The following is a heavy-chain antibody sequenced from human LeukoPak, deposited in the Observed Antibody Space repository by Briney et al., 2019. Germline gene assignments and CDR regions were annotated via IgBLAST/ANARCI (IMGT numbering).Heavy chain of an antibody. D-gene: IGHD3-16*01. CDR2: IKQDGSEK. CDR1: GFTFSSYW. V-gene: IGHV3-7*01. J-gene: IGHJ4*02. CDR3: ASGLWFSSAAFGRMDY. Sequence: GGSLRLSCAASGFTFSSYWMSWVRQAPGKGLEWVANIKQDGSEKYYVDSVKGRFTISRDNAKNSLYLQMNSLRAEDTAVYYCASGLWFSSAAFGRMDYWGPGTLVTVSS.